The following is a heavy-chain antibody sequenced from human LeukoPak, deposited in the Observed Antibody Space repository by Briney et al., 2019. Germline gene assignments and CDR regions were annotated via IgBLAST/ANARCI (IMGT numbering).Heavy chain of an antibody. D-gene: IGHD3-16*01. CDR1: GFTFITYW. CDR2: IKQDGGEK. J-gene: IGHJ6*02. CDR3: ARNGGSPGYYYYYYGMDV. V-gene: IGHV3-7*03. Sequence: GSLRLSCAASGFTFITYWMTWVRQAPGKGLEWVANIKQDGGEKYYVDSVKGRFTISRDNAKNSLYLQMNSLRAEDTAVYYCARNGGSPGYYYYYYGMDVWGQGTTVTVSS.